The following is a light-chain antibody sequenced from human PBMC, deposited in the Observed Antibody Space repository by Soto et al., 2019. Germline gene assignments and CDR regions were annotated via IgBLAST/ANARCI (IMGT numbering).Light chain of an antibody. CDR2: EVS. CDR3: SSYTSSSTPYV. CDR1: SSDVGGYNY. V-gene: IGLV2-14*01. J-gene: IGLJ1*01. Sequence: QSALPQPASVSGSPGQSITISCTGTSSDVGGYNYVSWYQQHPGKAPKLMIYEVSNRPSGVSNRFSGSKSGNTASLTISGLPAEDEADYDCSSYTSSSTPYVFGTGTKVTVL.